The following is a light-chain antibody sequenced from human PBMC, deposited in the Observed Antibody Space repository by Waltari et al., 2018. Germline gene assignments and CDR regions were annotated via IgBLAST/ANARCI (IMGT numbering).Light chain of an antibody. V-gene: IGKV1-9*01. CDR3: QQLKSYPRT. Sequence: DIQLTQSPSFLSASVGDRVTITCRASQGIISYLAWYQQKPGKVPKVLIYAASTLQSGVPSRFSGSGSGTEFTLTISSLQPEDFATYYCQQLKSYPRTFGQGTKLEIK. J-gene: IGKJ2*02. CDR1: QGIISY. CDR2: AAS.